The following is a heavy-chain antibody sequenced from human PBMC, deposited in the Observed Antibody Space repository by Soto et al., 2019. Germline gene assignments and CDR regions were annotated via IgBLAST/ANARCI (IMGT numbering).Heavy chain of an antibody. D-gene: IGHD6-13*01. CDR2: IYYSGST. V-gene: IGHV4-59*01. CDR1: GGSISSYY. J-gene: IGHJ4*02. Sequence: PSETLSLTCTDSGGSISSYYWSWIRQPPGKGLEWIGYIYYSGSTNYNPSLKSRVTISVDTSKNQFSLKLSSVTAADTAVYYCESANLFAGTFEALDYWGQGTLVTVSS. CDR3: ESANLFAGTFEALDY.